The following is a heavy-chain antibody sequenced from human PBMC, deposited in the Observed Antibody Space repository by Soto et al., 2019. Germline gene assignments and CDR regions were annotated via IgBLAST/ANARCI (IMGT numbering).Heavy chain of an antibody. J-gene: IGHJ6*02. CDR3: ARMNVVRGVSTSYYYYGMDV. CDR2: IDWGDDK. V-gene: IGHV2-70*01. Sequence: VSGPTLVNPTQTLTLTCTFSGFSLSTSGMCVTWIRQPPGKALEWLALIDWGDDKYYSTSLKTRLTISKDTSKNQVVLAMTNMDPVDTATYYCARMNVVRGVSTSYYYYGMDVWGQGTTVTVSS. D-gene: IGHD3-10*01. CDR1: GFSLSTSGMC.